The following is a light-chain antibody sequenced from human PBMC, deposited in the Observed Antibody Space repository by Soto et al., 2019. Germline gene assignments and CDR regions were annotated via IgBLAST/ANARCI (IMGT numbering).Light chain of an antibody. CDR2: EVS. CDR3: SSYTTSSTRV. CDR1: SSEVGAYDF. Sequence: QSALTQPASVSGSPGQSIAISCTGTSSEVGAYDFVSWYQQHPDKAPKLMIYEVSHRPSGVSYRFSGSKSVNTATLTFSGLQAEDEADYYCSSYTTSSTRVFGTGTKVTVL. V-gene: IGLV2-14*03. J-gene: IGLJ1*01.